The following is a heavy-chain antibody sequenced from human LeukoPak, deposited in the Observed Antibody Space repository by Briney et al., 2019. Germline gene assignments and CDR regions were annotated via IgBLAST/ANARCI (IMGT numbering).Heavy chain of an antibody. J-gene: IGHJ4*02. D-gene: IGHD5-18*01. Sequence: KPSETLSLTCTVSGGSFSSSSAYWGWIRQPPGKGLEWIGSIYYSKNTYYNPSLKSRVTISADTSKNQFSLTLGSVSATDTAVYYCVSPRGFSYGYFDYWGQGTLVTVSS. CDR3: VSPRGFSYGYFDY. CDR2: IYYSKNT. CDR1: GGSFSSSSAY. V-gene: IGHV4-39*01.